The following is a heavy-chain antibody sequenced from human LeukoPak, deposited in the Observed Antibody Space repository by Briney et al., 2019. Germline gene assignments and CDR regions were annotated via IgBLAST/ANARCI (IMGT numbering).Heavy chain of an antibody. V-gene: IGHV4-34*01. J-gene: IGHJ6*02. Sequence: PSETLSLTCAVYGGSFSGYYWSWIRQPPGKGLEWIGEINHSGSTNYNPSLKSRVTISVDTSKNQFSLKLSSVTAADTAVYYCARGSSKPYSYGPIYYYYYGMDVWGQGTTVTVSS. CDR1: GGSFSGYY. CDR3: ARGSSKPYSYGPIYYYYYGMDV. CDR2: INHSGST. D-gene: IGHD5-18*01.